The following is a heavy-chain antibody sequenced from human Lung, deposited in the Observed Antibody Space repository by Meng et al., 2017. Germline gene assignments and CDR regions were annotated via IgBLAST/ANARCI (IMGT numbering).Heavy chain of an antibody. V-gene: IGHV4-34*01. CDR2: INHSGST. D-gene: IGHD4-11*01. Sequence: VRLQQWAAGLWKPSETLSLTCVVSGGTFSDSYWSWIRQPPGKGLEWIGEINHSGSTNYNPSLESRATISVDTSQNNLSLKLSSVTAADSAVYYCARGPTTMAHDFDYWGQGTLVTVSS. J-gene: IGHJ4*02. CDR3: ARGPTTMAHDFDY. CDR1: GGTFSDSY.